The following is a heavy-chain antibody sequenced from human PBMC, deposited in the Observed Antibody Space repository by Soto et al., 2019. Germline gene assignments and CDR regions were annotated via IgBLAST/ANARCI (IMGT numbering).Heavy chain of an antibody. CDR3: ARVSYYYDSSGYYPNAFDI. J-gene: IGHJ3*02. V-gene: IGHV4-31*03. D-gene: IGHD3-22*01. CDR1: GGPISSGGYY. CDR2: IYYSGST. Sequence: PAETLSLTCTVSGGPISSGGYYWSWIRQHPGKGLEWIGYIYYSGSTYYNPSLKSRVTISVDTSKNQFSLKLSSVTAADTAVYYCARVSYYYDSSGYYPNAFDIWGQGTMVTVSS.